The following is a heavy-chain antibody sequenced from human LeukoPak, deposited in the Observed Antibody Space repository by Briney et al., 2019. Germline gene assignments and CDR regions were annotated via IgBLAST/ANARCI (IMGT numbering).Heavy chain of an antibody. Sequence: PSETLSLTCTVSGYSISSGYYWGWIRPPPGKGLEWIGSIYHSGSTYYNPSLKSRVTISVDTSKNQFSLKLSSVTAADTAVYYCARDNIGVVTAIRSVYFDYWGQGTLVTVSS. J-gene: IGHJ4*02. CDR3: ARDNIGVVTAIRSVYFDY. D-gene: IGHD2-21*02. V-gene: IGHV4-38-2*02. CDR2: IYHSGST. CDR1: GYSISSGYY.